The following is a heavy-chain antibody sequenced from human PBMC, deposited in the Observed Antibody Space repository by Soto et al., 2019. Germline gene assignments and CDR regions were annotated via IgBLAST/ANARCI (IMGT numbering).Heavy chain of an antibody. V-gene: IGHV3-7*01. CDR2: INEDGGQK. CDR3: ARVGYYGWDFDH. Sequence: GPLRLCGAVSEFSFRSYWMTWVRQAPGKGLEWVALINEDGGQKYYVDSVKGRFTISRDNAKDSLYMQMDSLRAEDTAVYFCARVGYYGWDFDHWGQGTQVTVSS. D-gene: IGHD3-3*01. J-gene: IGHJ4*02. CDR1: EFSFRSYW.